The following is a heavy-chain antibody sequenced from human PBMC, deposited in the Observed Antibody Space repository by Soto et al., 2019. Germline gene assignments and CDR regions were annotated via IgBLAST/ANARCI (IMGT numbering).Heavy chain of an antibody. CDR2: MYSSGSS. J-gene: IGHJ4*02. CDR1: GVSITSYK. Sequence: SETLSLTCTVSGVSITSYKWTWIRQSPGKGLEWIAYMYSSGSSSYNPSLKSRATISMDTFRNQYSLQLNSATAADTAVYYCAREWSVFDYWGQGMLVTVSS. CDR3: AREWSVFDY. D-gene: IGHD2-15*01. V-gene: IGHV4-59*01.